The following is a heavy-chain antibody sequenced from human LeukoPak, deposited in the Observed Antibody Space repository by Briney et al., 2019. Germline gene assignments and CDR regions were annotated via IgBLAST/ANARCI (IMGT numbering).Heavy chain of an antibody. Sequence: SETLSLTCTVSGGSISSGDYYWSWIRQPPGKGLEWIGCIYYSGSTYYNPSLKSRVTISVDTSKNQFSLKLSSVTAADTAVYYCAREAMTTVTPNKAFDIWGQGTMVTVSS. J-gene: IGHJ3*02. CDR1: GGSISSGDYY. CDR2: IYYSGST. CDR3: AREAMTTVTPNKAFDI. D-gene: IGHD4-17*01. V-gene: IGHV4-30-4*01.